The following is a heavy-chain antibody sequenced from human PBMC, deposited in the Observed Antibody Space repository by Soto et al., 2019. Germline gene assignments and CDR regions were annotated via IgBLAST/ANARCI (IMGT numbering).Heavy chain of an antibody. J-gene: IGHJ3*01. CDR1: GGSISSDAYL. D-gene: IGHD4-17*01. CDR3: AIASVITSEALA. Sequence: SATLSLTCSVSGGSISSDAYLWSWVRQHPGKGLEWIGYIYYSGKTYFNPSLRSRLAISMNTSKNHFSLKLDSMTAADTAVYYCAIASVITSEALAWGQWTLVTVSS. V-gene: IGHV4-31*03. CDR2: IYYSGKT.